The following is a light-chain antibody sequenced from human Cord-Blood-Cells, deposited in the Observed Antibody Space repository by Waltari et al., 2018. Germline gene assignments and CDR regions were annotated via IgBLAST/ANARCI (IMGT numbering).Light chain of an antibody. J-gene: IGKJ1*01. CDR1: QSVFYSSNNKNY. CDR2: WAS. V-gene: IGKV4-1*01. CDR3: QQYYSTPPT. Sequence: DIVMTQSPDSLTVSLCERATINCTSSQSVFYSSNNKNYLAWYQQKPGQPPKLLIYWASTRESGVPDRFSGSGSGTDFTLTISSLQAEDVAVYYCQQYYSTPPTFGQGTKVEIK.